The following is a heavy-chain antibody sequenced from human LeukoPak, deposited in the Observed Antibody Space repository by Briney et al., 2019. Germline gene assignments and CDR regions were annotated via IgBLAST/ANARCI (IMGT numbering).Heavy chain of an antibody. CDR3: ARDPSYSGSYPFDY. J-gene: IGHJ4*02. D-gene: IGHD1-26*01. V-gene: IGHV1-69*04. CDR2: IIPILGIA. CDR1: GGTFSSYA. Sequence: SVKVSCKASGGTFSSYAISWVRQAPGQGLEWMGRIIPILGIANYAQKFQGRVTITADKSTSTAYMELSSLRSEDTAVYYCARDPSYSGSYPFDYWGQGTLVTVSS.